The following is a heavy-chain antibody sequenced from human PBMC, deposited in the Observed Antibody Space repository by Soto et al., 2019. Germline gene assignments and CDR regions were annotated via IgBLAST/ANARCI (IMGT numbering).Heavy chain of an antibody. J-gene: IGHJ4*02. V-gene: IGHV3-30-3*01. Sequence: GGSLRLSCAVSGFTFSNYAMHWVRQAPGKGLEWVAVISYDGSNKYYADSVKGRFTISRDNSKDTLYLQMNSLRTEDTAVYYCARQGRAVSSYYFDYWGQGTLVTVSS. CDR2: ISYDGSNK. CDR3: ARQGRAVSSYYFDY. CDR1: GFTFSNYA. D-gene: IGHD3-10*01.